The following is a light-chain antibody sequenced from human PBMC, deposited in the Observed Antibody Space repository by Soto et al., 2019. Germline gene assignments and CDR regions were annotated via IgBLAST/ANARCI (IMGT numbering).Light chain of an antibody. Sequence: EIVLTQSPATLSLSPGERATLSCRASQSVNNYLAWYQQKLGQAPRLLIYDTSNRATGIPARFSGSGSGTDFTLTISSLEPEDFAVYYCQQRTNWPPALTFGGGTKVEI. CDR1: QSVNNY. CDR3: QQRTNWPPALT. J-gene: IGKJ4*01. CDR2: DTS. V-gene: IGKV3-11*01.